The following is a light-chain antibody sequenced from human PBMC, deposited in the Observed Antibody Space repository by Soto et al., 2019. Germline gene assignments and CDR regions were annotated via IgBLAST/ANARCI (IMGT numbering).Light chain of an antibody. J-gene: IGKJ1*01. CDR2: NAY. V-gene: IGKV3-20*01. Sequence: EIVLTPSPGTLSVSPGERATLSCRASQSLNSNSLAWYQQKPGQAPRLLIYNAYNRASGIPDRFSGSGSGTDFTLTISRLEPEDFVVYHCQQYDGSPRTFGQGTKVDIK. CDR1: QSLNSNS. CDR3: QQYDGSPRT.